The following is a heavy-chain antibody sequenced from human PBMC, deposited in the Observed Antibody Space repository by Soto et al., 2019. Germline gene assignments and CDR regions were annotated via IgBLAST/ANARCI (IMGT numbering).Heavy chain of an antibody. D-gene: IGHD2-15*01. J-gene: IGHJ6*02. Sequence: SETLSLTCAVYGGSFSGYYWSWIRQPPGKGLEWIGEINHSGSTNYNPSLKSRVTISVDTSKNQFSLKLSSVTAADTAVYYCASGRCSGGSCYSGRFYYYGMDVWGQGTTVTVSS. CDR1: GGSFSGYY. CDR2: INHSGST. V-gene: IGHV4-34*01. CDR3: ASGRCSGGSCYSGRFYYYGMDV.